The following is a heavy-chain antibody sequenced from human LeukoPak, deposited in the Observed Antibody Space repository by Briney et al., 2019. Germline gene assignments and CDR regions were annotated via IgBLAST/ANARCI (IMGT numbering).Heavy chain of an antibody. J-gene: IGHJ4*02. CDR2: ISSSGSTI. Sequence: RAGGSLTLSCAASGFTFSSYEMNWVRQPPRKGREWVSYISSSGSTIYYADYVKDRFTISRDNAKNSLYLQMHSLRAEDTAVYYCESRYYYDSSGYQYYFDYWGQGTLVTVSS. D-gene: IGHD3-22*01. CDR1: GFTFSSYE. CDR3: ESRYYYDSSGYQYYFDY. V-gene: IGHV3-48*03.